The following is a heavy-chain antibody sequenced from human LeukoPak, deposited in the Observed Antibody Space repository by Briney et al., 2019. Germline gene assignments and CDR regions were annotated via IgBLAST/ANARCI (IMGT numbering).Heavy chain of an antibody. CDR2: ISTDGSST. D-gene: IGHD4-23*01. CDR1: GFTFSRYW. V-gene: IGHV3-74*01. J-gene: IGHJ4*02. Sequence: GGSLRLSCAASGFTFSRYWMHWLRQAPGKGLVWVSRISTDGSSTTYADSVKGRFTISRDNGRNTLYLQMNTLRAEDTAVYYCVRDLDLGGYSSFEYWGQGTLVTVSS. CDR3: VRDLDLGGYSSFEY.